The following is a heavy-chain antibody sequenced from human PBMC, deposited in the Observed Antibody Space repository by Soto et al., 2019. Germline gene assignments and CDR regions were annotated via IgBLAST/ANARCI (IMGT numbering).Heavy chain of an antibody. CDR3: ARDQGSSGVDP. V-gene: IGHV4-31*03. D-gene: IGHD6-13*01. CDR1: GGSISSGGYY. J-gene: IGHJ5*02. Sequence: QVQLQESGPGLVKPSQTLSLTCTVSGGSISSGGYYWSWIRQHPGKGLEWIGYIYYSGSTYYNPSLKSRVPVSVYTSKNQFSLKLSSVTAADTAVYYCARDQGSSGVDPWGQGILVTVSS. CDR2: IYYSGST.